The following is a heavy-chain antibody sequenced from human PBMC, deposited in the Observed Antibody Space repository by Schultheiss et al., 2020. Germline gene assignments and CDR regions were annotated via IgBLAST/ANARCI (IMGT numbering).Heavy chain of an antibody. J-gene: IGHJ3*02. CDR3: ARGSYPDSFDI. V-gene: IGHV4-59*12. CDR2: IYYSGST. Sequence: SETLSLTCTVSGGSISSYYWSWIRQPPGKGLEWIGSIYYSGSTNYNPSLKSRVTMSVDTSKNQFSLKLTSVTAADTAVYYCARGSYPDSFDIWGQGTMVTVSS. D-gene: IGHD3-16*02. CDR1: GGSISSYY.